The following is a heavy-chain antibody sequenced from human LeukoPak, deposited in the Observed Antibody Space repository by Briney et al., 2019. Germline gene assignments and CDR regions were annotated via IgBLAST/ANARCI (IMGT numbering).Heavy chain of an antibody. J-gene: IGHJ4*02. V-gene: IGHV3-30*18. CDR1: GFTFSSYG. D-gene: IGHD6-19*01. CDR3: AKTVAGIPFDY. CDR2: ISYDGSNK. Sequence: QAGGSLRLSCAASGFTFSSYGMHWVRQAPGKGLEWVAVISYDGSNKYYADSVKGRFTISRDNSKNTLYLQMSSLRAEDTAVYYCAKTVAGIPFDYWGQGTLVTVSS.